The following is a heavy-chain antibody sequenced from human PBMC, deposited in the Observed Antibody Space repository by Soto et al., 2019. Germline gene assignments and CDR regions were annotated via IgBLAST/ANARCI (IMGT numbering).Heavy chain of an antibody. CDR1: GGTFSSYA. V-gene: IGHV1-69*01. CDR2: IIPIFGTA. J-gene: IGHJ4*02. Sequence: QVQLVQSGAEVKKPGSSVKVSCKASGGTFSSYAISWVRQAPGQGLEWMGGIIPIFGTANYAQKFQGRVTITADESTSTAXXXXXXXXXXXXXXXXXXXXXXXXYDSSGYYDYWGQGTLVTVSS. CDR3: XXXXXXXYDSSGYYDY. D-gene: IGHD3-22*01.